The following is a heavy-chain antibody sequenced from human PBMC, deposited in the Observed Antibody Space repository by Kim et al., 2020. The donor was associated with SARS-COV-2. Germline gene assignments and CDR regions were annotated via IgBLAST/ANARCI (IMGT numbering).Heavy chain of an antibody. Sequence: GGSLRLSCAASGFTFRNAWLSWVRQAPGKELEWIGRIKSNTDRGTTDYAAPMKVRFTISRDDSKNTLYLQMNRLKTEDTAVYYCTTDRGYNGSGTWGQGTLVTVSS. J-gene: IGHJ4*02. CDR1: GFTFRNAW. CDR3: TTDRGYNGSGT. D-gene: IGHD3-10*01. V-gene: IGHV3-15*01. CDR2: IKSNTDRGTT.